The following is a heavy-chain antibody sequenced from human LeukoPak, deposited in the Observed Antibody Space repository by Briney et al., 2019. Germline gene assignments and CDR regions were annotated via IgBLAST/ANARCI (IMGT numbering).Heavy chain of an antibody. Sequence: GGSLRLSCAASRFTFSSYAMSWVRQAPGKGLEWVSAISGSGGSTYYADSVKGRFTISRDNSKNTLYLQMNSLRAEDTAVYYCARHIVVVIAPYDYWGQGTLVTVSS. D-gene: IGHD2-21*01. J-gene: IGHJ4*02. CDR3: ARHIVVVIAPYDY. CDR1: RFTFSSYA. CDR2: ISGSGGST. V-gene: IGHV3-23*01.